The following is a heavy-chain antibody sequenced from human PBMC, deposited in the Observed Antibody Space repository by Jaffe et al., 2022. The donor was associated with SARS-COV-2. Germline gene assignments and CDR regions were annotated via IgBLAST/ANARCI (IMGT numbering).Heavy chain of an antibody. CDR3: ARMRIAVAGTEGYYYYYGMDV. J-gene: IGHJ6*02. CDR1: GFSLSNARMG. V-gene: IGHV2-26*01. CDR2: IFSNDEK. D-gene: IGHD6-19*01. Sequence: QVTLKESGPVLVKPTETLTLTCTVSGFSLSNARMGVSWIRQPPGKALEWLAHIFSNDEKSYSTSLKSRLTISKDTSKSQVVLTMTNMDPVDTATYYCARMRIAVAGTEGYYYYYGMDVWGQGTTVTVSS.